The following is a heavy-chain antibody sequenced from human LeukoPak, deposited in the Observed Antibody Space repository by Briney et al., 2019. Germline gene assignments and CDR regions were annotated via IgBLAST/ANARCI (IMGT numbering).Heavy chain of an antibody. CDR2: ISSSGRTI. CDR1: RFTFSSFE. Sequence: GGSLRLSCAASRFTFSSFEMNWVRQAPGKGLEWVSYISSSGRTIYYADSVKGRFTISRDNAKNSLYLQVNSLRAEDTAVYYCARRGYTSGLDYWGQGNLVTVSS. D-gene: IGHD5-18*01. J-gene: IGHJ4*02. V-gene: IGHV3-48*03. CDR3: ARRGYTSGLDY.